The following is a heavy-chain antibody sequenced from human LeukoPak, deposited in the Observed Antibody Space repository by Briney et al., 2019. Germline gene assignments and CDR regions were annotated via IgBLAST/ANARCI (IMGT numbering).Heavy chain of an antibody. J-gene: IGHJ4*02. Sequence: SVKVSCKASGGTFSSYAISWERQAPGQGLEWMGGIIPIFGTANYAQKFQGRVTITADKSTSTAYMELSSLRSEDTAVYYCARDPSSGWYGGDYWGQGTLVTVSS. D-gene: IGHD6-19*01. CDR3: ARDPSSGWYGGDY. CDR2: IIPIFGTA. CDR1: GGTFSSYA. V-gene: IGHV1-69*06.